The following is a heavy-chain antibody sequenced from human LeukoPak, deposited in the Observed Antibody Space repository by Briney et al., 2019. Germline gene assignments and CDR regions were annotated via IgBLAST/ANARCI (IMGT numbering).Heavy chain of an antibody. CDR2: VSSYNGDT. CDR1: GYIFNNYG. Sequence: ASVKVSCKASGYIFNNYGISSVRRAPGQGLEWMGWVSSYNGDTNYAQKFQDRVTMSTDTSTSTAYMELRSLRCDDTAIYYCAKDWNMLTGRNCFDPWGQGTLVTVSS. CDR3: AKDWNMLTGRNCFDP. D-gene: IGHD3-9*01. V-gene: IGHV1-18*01. J-gene: IGHJ5*02.